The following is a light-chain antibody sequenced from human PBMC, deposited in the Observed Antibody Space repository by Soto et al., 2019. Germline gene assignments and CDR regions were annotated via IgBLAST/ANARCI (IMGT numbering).Light chain of an antibody. J-gene: IGLJ1*01. CDR3: SSYAGSNRNYV. CDR2: EVS. CDR1: SSDVGGYNY. Sequence: QSALTQPPSASGSPGRSVTISCTGTSSDVGGYNYVSWYQQHPGKAPKLMIYEVSKRPSGVPDRFSGSKSGNTASLTVSGLQAEDEADYYCSSYAGSNRNYVLGTGTKVTVL. V-gene: IGLV2-8*01.